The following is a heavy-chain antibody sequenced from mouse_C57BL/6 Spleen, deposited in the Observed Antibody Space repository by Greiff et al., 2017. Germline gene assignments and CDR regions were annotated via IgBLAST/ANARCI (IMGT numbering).Heavy chain of an antibody. V-gene: IGHV1-20*01. CDR1: GYSFTGYF. CDR3: ARSGYSNYRFAY. D-gene: IGHD2-5*01. Sequence: EVQLQQSGPELVKPGDSVKISCKASGYSFTGYFMNWVMQSHGKSLEWIGRINPYNGDTFYNQKFKGKATLTVDTSSSTAHMELRSLTSEDSAVYYCARSGYSNYRFAYWGQGTLVTVSA. J-gene: IGHJ3*01. CDR2: INPYNGDT.